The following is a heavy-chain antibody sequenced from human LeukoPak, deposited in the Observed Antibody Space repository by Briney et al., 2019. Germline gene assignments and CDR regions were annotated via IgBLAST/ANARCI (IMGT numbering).Heavy chain of an antibody. CDR3: AREYYDFWSGYYTNVYYFDY. V-gene: IGHV4-4*07. J-gene: IGHJ4*02. CDR1: GGYISSYY. CDR2: IYTSGSTSGST. Sequence: SETLSLTCSVSGGYISSYYWSWIRQPAGKGLEWIGRIYTSGSTSGSTSYNPSLKSRVTMSVDTSKNQFSLKLISVTAADTAVYYCAREYYDFWSGYYTNVYYFDYWGKGTLVTVSS. D-gene: IGHD3-3*01.